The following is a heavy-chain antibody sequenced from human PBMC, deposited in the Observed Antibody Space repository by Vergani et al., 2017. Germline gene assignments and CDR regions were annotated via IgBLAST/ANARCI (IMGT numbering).Heavy chain of an antibody. J-gene: IGHJ4*02. D-gene: IGHD3-22*01. CDR2: IYHSGST. CDR3: ARDPNRAYYYDSGGYYY. CDR1: GYSISSGYY. V-gene: IGHV4-38-2*02. Sequence: QVQLQESGPGLVKPSETLSLTCTVSGYSISSGYYWGWIRQPPGKGLEWIGSIYHSGSTYYNPSLKSRVTIAVDTSKNRFSLKLSAVTAADTAVYYCARDPNRAYYYDSGGYYYWGQGTLVTVSS.